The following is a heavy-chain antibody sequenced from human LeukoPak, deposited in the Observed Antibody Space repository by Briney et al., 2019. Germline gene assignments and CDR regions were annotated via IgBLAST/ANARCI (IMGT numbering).Heavy chain of an antibody. CDR2: INWNGGST. CDR3: ARRITMIRGTNFDY. Sequence: PGGSLRLSCAASGFTFDDYGMTWARQAPGKGLEWVSNINWNGGSTLYADSVKGRFTISRDNAKNSVYLEMNSLRAEDTALYYCARRITMIRGTNFDYWGQGTLVTVSS. CDR1: GFTFDDYG. V-gene: IGHV3-20*04. J-gene: IGHJ4*02. D-gene: IGHD3-10*01.